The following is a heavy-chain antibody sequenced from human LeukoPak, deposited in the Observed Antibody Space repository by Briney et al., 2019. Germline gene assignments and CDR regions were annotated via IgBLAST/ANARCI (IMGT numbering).Heavy chain of an antibody. CDR3: VRGDCSTFSDY. J-gene: IGHJ4*02. CDR1: GFTFSDFA. D-gene: IGHD4-4*01. V-gene: IGHV3-33*01. CDR2: IWHDGSKK. Sequence: PGGSLRLSCVGSGFTFSDFAIHWVRQPPGMGLEWLTVIWHDGSKKYYGDSVKGRFTVSRDNSKNTVYLQMNGLRVEDTAIYYCVRGDCSTFSDYWGPGTRLIVSS.